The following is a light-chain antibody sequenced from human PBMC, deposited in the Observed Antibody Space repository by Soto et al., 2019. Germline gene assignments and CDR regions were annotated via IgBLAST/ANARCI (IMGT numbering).Light chain of an antibody. V-gene: IGKV1-9*01. CDR2: AAS. J-gene: IGKJ1*01. CDR1: QGIGSY. Sequence: DIQLTQSPSFLSASVGDRVTIICRASQGIGSYLAWYQQKPGKAPKLLIYAASTLRSGVPSRFSGSGSGTDFTLTICSLQPEDFATSYCQQVHTYPWTFGQGTKVEIK. CDR3: QQVHTYPWT.